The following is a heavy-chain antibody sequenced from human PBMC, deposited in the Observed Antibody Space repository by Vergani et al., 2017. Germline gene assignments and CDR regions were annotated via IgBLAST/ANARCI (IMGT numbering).Heavy chain of an antibody. CDR3: ARGGYSPPHWFDP. Sequence: QLQLQESGPGLVKPSETLSLTCTVSGGSISSSSYYWGWIRQHPGKGLEWIGYIYYSGSTYYNPSLKSRVTISVDTSKNQFSLKLSSVTAADTAVYYCARGGYSPPHWFDPWGQGTLVTVSS. D-gene: IGHD4-23*01. V-gene: IGHV4-31*03. J-gene: IGHJ5*02. CDR1: GGSISSSSYY. CDR2: IYYSGST.